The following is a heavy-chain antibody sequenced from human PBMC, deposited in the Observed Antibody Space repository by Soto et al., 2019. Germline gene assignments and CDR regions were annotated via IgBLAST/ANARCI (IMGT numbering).Heavy chain of an antibody. D-gene: IGHD6-6*01. CDR1: GYSFTSYW. V-gene: IGHV5-51*01. CDR3: ARHTGNRYGSSSAYFAY. J-gene: IGHJ4*02. CDR2: IYPSDSDT. Sequence: PGESLKISCKGSGYSFTSYWIGWVRQMPGKGLEWMGIIYPSDSDTKYSPSFQGQVTISADKSISTAYLQWSGLKASDTAMYYCARHTGNRYGSSSAYFAYSGQGTLVTGS.